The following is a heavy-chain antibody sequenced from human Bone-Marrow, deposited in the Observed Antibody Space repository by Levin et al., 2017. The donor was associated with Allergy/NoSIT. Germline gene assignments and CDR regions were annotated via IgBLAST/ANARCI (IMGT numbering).Heavy chain of an antibody. V-gene: IGHV4-34*01. CDR3: ARAPCSSTSCYLGAFDI. J-gene: IGHJ3*02. Sequence: ESLKISCAVYGGSFSGYYWSWIRQPPGKGLEWIGEINHSGSTNYNPSLKSRVTISVDTSKNQFSLKLSSVTAADTAVYYCARAPCSSTSCYLGAFDIWGQGTMVTVSS. CDR1: GGSFSGYY. CDR2: INHSGST. D-gene: IGHD2-2*01.